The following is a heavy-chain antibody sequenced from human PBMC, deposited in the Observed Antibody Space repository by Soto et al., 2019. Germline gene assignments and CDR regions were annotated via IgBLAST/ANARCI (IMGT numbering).Heavy chain of an antibody. V-gene: IGHV1-69*13. CDR2: IIPRSGTS. D-gene: IGHD1-1*01. J-gene: IGHJ4*02. Sequence: SVKVSCKASGDTFSTYTITWVRQAPGQGLEWMGGIIPRSGTSNYAQKFQGRVTITADESTSTAYMELSSLRAEDTALYYCAKDRPRRTSGYFFDYWGQGTPVTVSS. CDR3: AKDRPRRTSGYFFDY. CDR1: GDTFSTYT.